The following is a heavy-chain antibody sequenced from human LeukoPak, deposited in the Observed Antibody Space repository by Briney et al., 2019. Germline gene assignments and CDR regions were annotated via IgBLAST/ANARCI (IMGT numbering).Heavy chain of an antibody. Sequence: SETRSLTCTVSGGSLNNYYWGWIRQAAGRGLEWIAYSYYSGGTNYHASLKSRVTISVDTSKNQFSLTVTSVTAGGTAIYYCVRHGESGRHHAYFDYWGHGALVTVSS. CDR1: GGSLNNYY. D-gene: IGHD3-10*01. V-gene: IGHV4-59*08. CDR2: SYYSGGT. J-gene: IGHJ4*01. CDR3: VRHGESGRHHAYFDY.